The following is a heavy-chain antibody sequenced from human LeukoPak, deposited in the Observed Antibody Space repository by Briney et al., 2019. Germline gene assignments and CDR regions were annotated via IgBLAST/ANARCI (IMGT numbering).Heavy chain of an antibody. CDR1: AFTFGTYA. Sequence: PGGSLRLSCAASAFTFGTYAVSWVRQAPGKGLEWVSTISGSGSLTYSADSVKGRFTISRDNSKNTLYLQMNSLRAEDTAVYYCVKYRLPTVTHLGRAFDLWGQGTMVTVSS. V-gene: IGHV3-23*01. CDR3: VKYRLPTVTHLGRAFDL. J-gene: IGHJ3*01. D-gene: IGHD4-17*01. CDR2: ISGSGSLT.